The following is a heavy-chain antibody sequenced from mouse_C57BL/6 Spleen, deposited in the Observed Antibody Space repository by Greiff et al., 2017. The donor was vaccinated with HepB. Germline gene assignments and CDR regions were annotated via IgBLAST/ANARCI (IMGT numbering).Heavy chain of an antibody. D-gene: IGHD4-1*01. V-gene: IGHV1-61*01. CDR3: ARPLGRTGFAY. CDR2: IYPSDSET. CDR1: GYTFTSYW. Sequence: VQLQQSGAELVRPGSSVKLSCKASGYTFTSYWMDWVKQRPGQGLEWIGNIYPSDSETHYNQKFKDKATLTVDKSSSTAYMQLSSLTSEDSAVYYGARPLGRTGFAYWGQGTLVTVSA. J-gene: IGHJ3*01.